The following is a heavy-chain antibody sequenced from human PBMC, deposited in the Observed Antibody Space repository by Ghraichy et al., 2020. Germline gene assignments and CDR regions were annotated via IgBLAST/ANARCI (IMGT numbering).Heavy chain of an antibody. Sequence: SETLSLTCTVSGASISSYYCSWVRQPAGKGLEWIGYVFYTGSTNYNPSLKSRVTISIDTSKNQFSLKLSSVTAADTAVYYCATGVAGTVDYWGQGSLVTVSS. CDR2: VFYTGST. V-gene: IGHV4-59*01. J-gene: IGHJ4*02. D-gene: IGHD6-19*01. CDR1: GASISSYY. CDR3: ATGVAGTVDY.